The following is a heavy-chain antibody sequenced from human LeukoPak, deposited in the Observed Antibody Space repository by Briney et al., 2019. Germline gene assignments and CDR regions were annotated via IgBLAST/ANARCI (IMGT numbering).Heavy chain of an antibody. CDR3: ARQGPGDCSSTRCYGVGS. CDR2: INTNTGNP. D-gene: IGHD2-2*01. V-gene: IGHV7-4-1*02. J-gene: IGHJ4*02. CDR1: GYTFTSYA. Sequence: ASVKVSFKASGYTFTSYAMNWVRQAPGQGFEWMGCINTNTGNPTYAQGFTGRFVFSLDTSVSTAYLQISGLKPEDTAVYYCARQGPGDCSSTRCYGVGSWGQGTLVIVSS.